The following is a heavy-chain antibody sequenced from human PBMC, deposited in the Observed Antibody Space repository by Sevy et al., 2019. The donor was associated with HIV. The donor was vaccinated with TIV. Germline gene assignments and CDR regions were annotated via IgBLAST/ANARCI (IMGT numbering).Heavy chain of an antibody. Sequence: GGSLRLSCAASGFTFSSYWMSWVRQAPGKGLEWVANIKQDGSEKYYVDSVKGRFTISRDNAKNSLYLQMNSLRAEDTAVYYCARDNGSGSSPWYYYYYIDVWGKGTTVTV. D-gene: IGHD3-10*01. CDR1: GFTFSSYW. CDR2: IKQDGSEK. V-gene: IGHV3-7*01. CDR3: ARDNGSGSSPWYYYYYIDV. J-gene: IGHJ6*03.